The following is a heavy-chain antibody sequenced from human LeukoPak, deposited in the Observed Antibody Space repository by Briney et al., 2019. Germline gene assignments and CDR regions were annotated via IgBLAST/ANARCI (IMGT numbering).Heavy chain of an antibody. Sequence: ASVKVSCKVSGYTLTELPMHWVRQAPGKGLEWMGGFDPEDGETIYAQKFQGRVTMTEDTSTDTAYMELSSLRSDDTAVYYCARDRRGIVPAADYGMDVWGQGTTVTVSS. J-gene: IGHJ6*02. V-gene: IGHV1-24*01. D-gene: IGHD2-2*01. CDR2: FDPEDGET. CDR1: GYTLTELP. CDR3: ARDRRGIVPAADYGMDV.